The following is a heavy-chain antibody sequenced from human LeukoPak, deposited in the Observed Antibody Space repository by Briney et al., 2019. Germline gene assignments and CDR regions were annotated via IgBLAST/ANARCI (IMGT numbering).Heavy chain of an antibody. CDR3: ARDQYNWNSYYFDY. CDR1: GFTFSSYW. V-gene: IGHV3-7*01. J-gene: IGHJ4*02. Sequence: GGSLRLSCAASGFTFSSYWMSWVRQAPGKGLEWVANIKQGGSEKYYVDSVKGRFTISRDNAKTSLYLQMNSLRAEDTAVYYCARDQYNWNSYYFDYWGQGTLVTVSS. D-gene: IGHD1-7*01. CDR2: IKQGGSEK.